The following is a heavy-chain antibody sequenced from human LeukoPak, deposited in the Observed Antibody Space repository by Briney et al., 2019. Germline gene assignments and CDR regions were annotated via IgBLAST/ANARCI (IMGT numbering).Heavy chain of an antibody. D-gene: IGHD3-3*01. Sequence: ASVKVSCKASGYTFTSYVINWVRQATGKGLERMGWMNPNSGNTDYVHKFQGRVTPTRNTSINTPYMELSGLRYEHTAVCYCVRVGYYDFWRGYYITRALYYYGMAVWGQGTTVTVSS. CDR3: VRVGYYDFWRGYYITRALYYYGMAV. CDR2: MNPNSGNT. J-gene: IGHJ6*02. V-gene: IGHV1-8*01. CDR1: GYTFTSYV.